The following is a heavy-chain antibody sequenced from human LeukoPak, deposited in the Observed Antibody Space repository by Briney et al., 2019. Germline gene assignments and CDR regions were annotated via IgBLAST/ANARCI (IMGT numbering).Heavy chain of an antibody. J-gene: IGHJ6*02. CDR2: IYYSGST. CDR1: GGSISSSSYY. V-gene: IGHV4-39*01. D-gene: IGHD3-9*01. CDR3: ARPAGIYDILTGYFPYYGMDV. Sequence: SETLSLTCTVSGGSISSSSYYWGWIRQPPGKGLEWIGSIYYSGSTYYNPSLKSRVTISVDTSKNQFSLKLSSVTTADTAVYYCARPAGIYDILTGYFPYYGMDVWGQGTTVTVSS.